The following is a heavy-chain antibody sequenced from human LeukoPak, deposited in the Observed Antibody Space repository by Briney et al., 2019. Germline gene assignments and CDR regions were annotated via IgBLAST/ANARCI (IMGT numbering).Heavy chain of an antibody. CDR2: ISWNSGSI. J-gene: IGHJ3*02. Sequence: GGSLRLSCAASGFTFSSHLMHWVRQAPGKGLEWVSGISWNSGSIGYADSVKGRFTISRDNAKNSLYLQMNSLRAEDTALYYCAKADSSGYSAFDIWGQGTMVTVSS. CDR3: AKADSSGYSAFDI. CDR1: GFTFSSHL. V-gene: IGHV3-9*01. D-gene: IGHD3-22*01.